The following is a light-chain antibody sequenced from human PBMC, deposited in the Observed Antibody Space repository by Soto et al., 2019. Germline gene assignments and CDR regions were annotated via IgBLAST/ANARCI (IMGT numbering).Light chain of an antibody. CDR2: DVS. V-gene: IGLV2-14*01. Sequence: QSALTQPASVSGSPGQSITLSCTGTSSDVGGYNYVSWYQQHPGKAPKLMIYDVSNRPSGVSNRFSGSKSGNTASLTISGLHAEDEADYYCSSYTSSSILYVFGTGTKLTVL. CDR1: SSDVGGYNY. J-gene: IGLJ1*01. CDR3: SSYTSSSILYV.